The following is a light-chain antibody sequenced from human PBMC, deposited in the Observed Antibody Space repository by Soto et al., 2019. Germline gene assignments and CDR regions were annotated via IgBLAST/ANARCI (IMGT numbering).Light chain of an antibody. CDR3: PSYDSSNQV. CDR1: SGSIASNY. CDR2: EDN. V-gene: IGLV6-57*04. Sequence: NFMLTQPHSVSESPGKTVTISCTRSSGSIASNYVQWYQQRPGRAPTTVIYEDNQRPSGVPDRFSGSIDSSSNSASLTISGLKTEDEADSYCPSYDSSNQVFGGGTKLTVL. J-gene: IGLJ2*01.